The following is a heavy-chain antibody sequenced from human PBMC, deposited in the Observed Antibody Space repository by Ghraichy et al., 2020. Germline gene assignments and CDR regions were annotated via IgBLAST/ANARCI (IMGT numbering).Heavy chain of an antibody. CDR2: INHSGST. V-gene: IGHV4-34*01. Sequence: SETLSLTCAVYGGSFSGYYWSWIRQPPGKGLEWIGEINHSGSTNYNPSLKSRVTISVDTSKNQFSLKLSSVTAADTAVYYCARGYYDFWSGYPGGYYFDYWGQGTLVTVSS. CDR1: GGSFSGYY. D-gene: IGHD3-3*01. CDR3: ARGYYDFWSGYPGGYYFDY. J-gene: IGHJ4*02.